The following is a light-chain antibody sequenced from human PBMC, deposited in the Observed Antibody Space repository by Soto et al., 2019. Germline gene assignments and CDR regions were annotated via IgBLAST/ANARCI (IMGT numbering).Light chain of an antibody. CDR3: CSYAGSYSYA. CDR1: SRDVGGYNY. V-gene: IGLV2-11*01. J-gene: IGLJ1*01. CDR2: DVN. Sequence: QSALTQPASVSGSPGQSITISCTGTSRDVGGYNYVSWYQQHPGKAPKLMIYDVNKRPSGVPDRFSGSKSGSTASLTISGLQAEDEADYYCCSYAGSYSYAFATGTKLTVL.